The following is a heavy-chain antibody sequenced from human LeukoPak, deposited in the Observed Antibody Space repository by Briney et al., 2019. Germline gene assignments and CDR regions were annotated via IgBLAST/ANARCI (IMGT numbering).Heavy chain of an antibody. Sequence: GGSLRLSCGASGFXFSSYRIHWVRQAPGKGLEWVSYISSSGSTIYYADSVKGRFTISRDNAKNSLYLQMNSLRDEDTAVYYCASAGSGLYWGQGTLVTVSS. V-gene: IGHV3-48*02. J-gene: IGHJ4*02. CDR2: ISSSGSTI. CDR3: ASAGSGLY. D-gene: IGHD6-19*01. CDR1: GFXFSSYR.